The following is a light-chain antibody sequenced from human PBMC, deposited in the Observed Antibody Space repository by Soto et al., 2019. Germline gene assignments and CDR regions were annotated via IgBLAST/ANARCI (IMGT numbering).Light chain of an antibody. CDR1: SSDVGIYDY. J-gene: IGLJ2*01. CDR3: NSFSSDSTPLV. Sequence: QSALTQPASVSGSPGQSISISCTGTSSDVGIYDYVSWYQHHPGKAPKLMVYEVTNRPSGVSNRFSGSKSGNTASLTISGLQAEDEADYYCNSFSSDSTPLVFGGGTKVTVL. CDR2: EVT. V-gene: IGLV2-14*01.